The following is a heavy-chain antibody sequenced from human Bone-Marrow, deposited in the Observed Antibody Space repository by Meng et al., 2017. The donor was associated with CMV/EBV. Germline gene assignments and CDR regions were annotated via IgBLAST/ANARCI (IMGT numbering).Heavy chain of an antibody. CDR1: GFTFSSYA. Sequence: GESLKISCAASGFTFSSYAMSWVRQAPGKGLEWVSYISGGGDITDSADSVKGRFTISRDNAKNSLYLQMNSLRAEDTAVYYCARDTKEGYDFWSGYYRANYYYYGMDVWGQGTTVTVSS. D-gene: IGHD3-3*01. CDR3: ARDTKEGYDFWSGYYRANYYYYGMDV. CDR2: ISGGGDIT. V-gene: IGHV3-23*01. J-gene: IGHJ6*02.